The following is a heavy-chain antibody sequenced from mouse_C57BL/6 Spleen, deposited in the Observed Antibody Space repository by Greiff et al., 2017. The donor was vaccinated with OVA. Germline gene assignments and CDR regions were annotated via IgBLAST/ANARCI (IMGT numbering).Heavy chain of an antibody. D-gene: IGHD1-1*01. V-gene: IGHV10-3*01. CDR1: GFTFNTYA. CDR2: LRSKSSYYAT. Sequence: EVQGVESGGGLVQPKGSLKLSCAASGFTFNTYAMHWVRQAPGKGLEWVARLRSKSSYYATYYAVSVKDSFTISRDNAQSMLYLQMNNLKTEDTAMYYCVRGYYYGSFDYWGQGTTLTVSS. J-gene: IGHJ2*01. CDR3: VRGYYYGSFDY.